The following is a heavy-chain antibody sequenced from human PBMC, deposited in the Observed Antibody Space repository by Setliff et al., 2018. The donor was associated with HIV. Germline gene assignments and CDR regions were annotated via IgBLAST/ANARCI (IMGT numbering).Heavy chain of an antibody. Sequence: RASVKVSCKASGYTFTRYGISWVRQAPGQGLEWMGWISTYNGDTNYARKLQGRVTMTTDTSTRTAYMELRSLRSDDTAVYYSAREGAEVTSHFDWWGQGTVVTVSS. CDR1: GYTFTRYG. CDR2: ISTYNGDT. J-gene: IGHJ4*03. CDR3: AREGAEVTSHFDW. V-gene: IGHV1-18*01. D-gene: IGHD2-21*02.